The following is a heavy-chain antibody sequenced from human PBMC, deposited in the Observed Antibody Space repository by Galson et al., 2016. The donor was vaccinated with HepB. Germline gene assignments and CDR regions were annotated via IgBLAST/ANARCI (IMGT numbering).Heavy chain of an antibody. CDR3: ARSSSGWFASDY. CDR1: GFNFNDYG. J-gene: IGHJ4*02. D-gene: IGHD6-19*01. V-gene: IGHV1-18*01. Sequence: SVKVSCKASGFNFNDYGIHWVRQAPGQGLEWMGWISAYNGDIRYAERLQGRVTMTTDTSTSTTYMELRSLRSDDTAVSYCARSSSGWFASDYWGQGTLITVSS. CDR2: ISAYNGDI.